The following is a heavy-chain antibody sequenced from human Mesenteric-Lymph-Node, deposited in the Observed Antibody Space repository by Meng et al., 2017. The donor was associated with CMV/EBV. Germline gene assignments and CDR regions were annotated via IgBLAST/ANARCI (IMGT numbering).Heavy chain of an antibody. J-gene: IGHJ5*02. Sequence: LTCTVSGGSVSRGDYFWSWIRQPPGKGLEWIAYIYYSGSTYYNPSLKSRLTLSVDMSKNQFSLKLSSVTAADTAVYYCARVVHNWFDPWGQGTLVTVSS. CDR3: ARVVHNWFDP. CDR1: GGSVSRGDYF. CDR2: IYYSGST. V-gene: IGHV4-30-4*08.